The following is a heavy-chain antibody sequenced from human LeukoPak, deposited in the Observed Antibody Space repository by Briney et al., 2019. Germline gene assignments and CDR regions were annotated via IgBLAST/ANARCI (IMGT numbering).Heavy chain of an antibody. V-gene: IGHV3-23*01. Sequence: GGSLRLSCAASGVTFSSYAMSWVRQAPGQGLEWVSVISGGGHNTYYADSVKGRFTISRDNSRNTLYLQMNSLSAEDTAVYYCAKDRSSWYYPFDYWGQGTLVTVSS. D-gene: IGHD6-13*01. CDR3: AKDRSSWYYPFDY. CDR2: ISGGGHNT. CDR1: GVTFSSYA. J-gene: IGHJ4*02.